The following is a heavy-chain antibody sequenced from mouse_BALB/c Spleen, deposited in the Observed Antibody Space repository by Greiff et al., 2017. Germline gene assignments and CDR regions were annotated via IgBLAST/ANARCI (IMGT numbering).Heavy chain of an antibody. CDR3: ARGEGYGSSSYYFDY. J-gene: IGHJ2*01. V-gene: IGHV2-9*02. CDR1: GFSLTSYG. CDR2: IWAGGST. Sequence: VMLVESGPGLVAPSQSLSITCTVSGFSLTSYGVHWVRQPPGKGLEWLGVIWAGGSTNYNSALMSRLSISKDNSKSQVFLKMNSLQTDDTAMYYCARGEGYGSSSYYFDYWGQGTTLTVSS. D-gene: IGHD1-1*01.